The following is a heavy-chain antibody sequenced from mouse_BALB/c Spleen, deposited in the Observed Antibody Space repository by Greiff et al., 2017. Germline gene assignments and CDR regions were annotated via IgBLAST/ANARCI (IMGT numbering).Heavy chain of an antibody. CDR3: ARSLYYDYDEGYAMDY. J-gene: IGHJ4*01. Sequence: VQLKESGAELVKPGASVKLSCTASGFNIKDTYMHWVKQRPEQGLEWIGRIDPANGNTKYDPKFQGKATITADTSSNTAYLQLSSLTSEDTAVYYCARSLYYDYDEGYAMDYWGQGTSVTVSS. D-gene: IGHD2-4*01. CDR1: GFNIKDTY. V-gene: IGHV14-3*02. CDR2: IDPANGNT.